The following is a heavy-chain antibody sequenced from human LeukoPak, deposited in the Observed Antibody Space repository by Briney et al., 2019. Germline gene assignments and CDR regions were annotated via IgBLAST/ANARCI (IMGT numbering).Heavy chain of an antibody. CDR1: GFTFGDHS. CDR3: TREIRYFDWFQADY. J-gene: IGHJ4*02. Sequence: GGSLRLSCTASGFTFGDHSVSWFRQAPGKGLEWVGFIRSKAYGGTAEYAASVKGRFTISRDDSKSVAYLQMDSLKTEDTAVYYCTREIRYFDWFQADYWGQGTLITVSS. CDR2: IRSKAYGGTA. D-gene: IGHD3-9*01. V-gene: IGHV3-49*03.